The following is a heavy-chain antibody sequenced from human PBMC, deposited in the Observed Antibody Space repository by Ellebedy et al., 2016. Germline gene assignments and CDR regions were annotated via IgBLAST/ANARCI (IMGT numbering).Heavy chain of an antibody. CDR1: GFIFTNYW. CDR3: VKMPDFDY. V-gene: IGHV3-7*01. Sequence: GGSLRLSCAASGFIFTNYWMSWVRQAPGKGLEWVANIRQDGKEAHSMDSVRCRFTILRDNTKDSLHLQMNSLTTEDTAVYYCVKMPDFDYWGQGTLVTVSS. D-gene: IGHD2-2*01. J-gene: IGHJ4*03. CDR2: IRQDGKEA.